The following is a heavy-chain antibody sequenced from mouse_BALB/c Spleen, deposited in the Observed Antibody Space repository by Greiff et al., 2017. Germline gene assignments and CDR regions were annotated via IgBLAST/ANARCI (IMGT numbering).Heavy chain of an antibody. CDR1: GYTFTSYY. Sequence: QVQLQQSGPELVKPGASVRISCKASGYTFTSYYIHWVKQRPGQGLEWIGWIYPGNVNTKYNEKFKGKATLTADKSSSTAYMQLSSLTSEDSAVYVCAGGYDVDEYAMDYWGQGTSVTVSS. CDR2: IYPGNVNT. D-gene: IGHD2-2*01. V-gene: IGHV1S56*01. J-gene: IGHJ4*01. CDR3: AGGYDVDEYAMDY.